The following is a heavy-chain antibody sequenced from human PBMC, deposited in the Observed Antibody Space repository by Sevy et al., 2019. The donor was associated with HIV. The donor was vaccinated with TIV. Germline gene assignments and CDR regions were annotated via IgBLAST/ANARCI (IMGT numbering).Heavy chain of an antibody. Sequence: GGSLRLSCAASGFTFRSYGMHWVRQAPGKGLEWVAVIWDNGSKKYYADSVKGRFTISRDNSKNTLYLQMNSLRAEDTAVYYCARGGYCTMNVCYGSIDYWGRGTLVTVSS. CDR3: ARGGYCTMNVCYGSIDY. CDR1: GFTFRSYG. CDR2: IWDNGSKK. J-gene: IGHJ4*02. V-gene: IGHV3-33*01. D-gene: IGHD2-8*01.